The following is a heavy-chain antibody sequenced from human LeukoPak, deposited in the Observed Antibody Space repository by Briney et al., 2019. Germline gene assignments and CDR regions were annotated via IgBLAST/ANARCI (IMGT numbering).Heavy chain of an antibody. V-gene: IGHV1-2*02. CDR2: INPNSGGT. J-gene: IGHJ4*02. Sequence: ASVKVSFKASGYTFTGYYMHWVRQAPGQGLEWMGWINPNSGGTNYAQKFQGRVTMTRDTSISTAYMELSRLRSDDTAVYYCARDLYYDFWSAASSRYFDYWGQGTMVTVSS. CDR1: GYTFTGYY. CDR3: ARDLYYDFWSAASSRYFDY. D-gene: IGHD3-3*01.